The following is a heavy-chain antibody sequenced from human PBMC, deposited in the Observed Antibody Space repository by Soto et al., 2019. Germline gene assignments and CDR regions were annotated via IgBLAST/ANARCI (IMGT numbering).Heavy chain of an antibody. V-gene: IGHV3-30*18. CDR3: TKARSAGGWSGFET. D-gene: IGHD2-15*01. CDR2: ISYDGVNK. Sequence: GGSLRISCEASRFTFSAYGMPLVRQAPGKGLEWVAGISYDGVNKFYSASMKGRLTVSRDNAKNTFYLQMNILRPADTALYYWTKARSAGGWSGFETWGQGALVTVSS. CDR1: RFTFSAYG. J-gene: IGHJ5*02.